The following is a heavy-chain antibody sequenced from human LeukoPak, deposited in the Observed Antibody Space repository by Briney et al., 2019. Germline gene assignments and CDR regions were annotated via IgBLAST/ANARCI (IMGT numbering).Heavy chain of an antibody. CDR3: ARDPVYGSGSYYYMDV. CDR2: ISSSSSYI. Sequence: GGSLRLSCAASGFTFSSYSMNWVRQAPGKGLEWVSSISSSSSYIYYADSVKGRFTISRDNAKNSLYLQMNSLRAEDTAVYYCARDPVYGSGSYYYMDVWGKGTTVTISS. V-gene: IGHV3-21*01. D-gene: IGHD3-10*01. J-gene: IGHJ6*03. CDR1: GFTFSSYS.